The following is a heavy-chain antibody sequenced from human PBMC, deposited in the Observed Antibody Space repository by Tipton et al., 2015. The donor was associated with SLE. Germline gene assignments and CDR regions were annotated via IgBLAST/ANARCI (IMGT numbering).Heavy chain of an antibody. CDR3: AKSSIAVAGWTLFDY. CDR1: GLTVSNNY. D-gene: IGHD6-19*01. CDR2: IFGDGGT. Sequence: SLRLSCAASGLTVSNNYMSWVRQAPGKGLEWVSVIFGDGGTYYADSVKGRFTISRDDSKNTLYLQMNSLRAEDTAVYYCAKSSIAVAGWTLFDYWGQGTLVTVSS. J-gene: IGHJ4*02. V-gene: IGHV3-66*02.